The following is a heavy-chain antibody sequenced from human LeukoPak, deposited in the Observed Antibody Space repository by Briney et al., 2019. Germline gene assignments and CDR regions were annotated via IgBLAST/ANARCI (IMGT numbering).Heavy chain of an antibody. V-gene: IGHV3-74*01. D-gene: IGHD3-10*01. J-gene: IGHJ4*02. CDR1: GFTLSGYW. CDR2: INSDGSST. Sequence: GGSLRLSCAASGFTLSGYWMHWLRQAPGKGLVWVSRINSDGSSTSYADSVKGRFTISRDNAKNTLYLQMNSLRAEDTAVYYCARDSTYYYGSGSYSNFDYWGQGTLVTVSS. CDR3: ARDSTYYYGSGSYSNFDY.